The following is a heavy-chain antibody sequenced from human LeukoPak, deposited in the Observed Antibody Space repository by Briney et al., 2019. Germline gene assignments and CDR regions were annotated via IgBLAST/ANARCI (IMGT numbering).Heavy chain of an antibody. Sequence: GESLKISCKGSGYSFTNYWIGWVRQMPGKGLEWMGIIYPGDSDTRYSPSFQGQVTISADKSINAAYLQWSSLKASDTAIYYCARRDASNFDYWGQGTLVTVSS. CDR3: ARRDASNFDY. CDR2: IYPGDSDT. J-gene: IGHJ4*02. V-gene: IGHV5-51*01. CDR1: GYSFTNYW. D-gene: IGHD5-24*01.